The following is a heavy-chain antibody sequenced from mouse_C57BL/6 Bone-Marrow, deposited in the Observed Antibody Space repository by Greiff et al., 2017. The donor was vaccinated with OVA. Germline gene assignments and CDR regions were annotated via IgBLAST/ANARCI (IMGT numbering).Heavy chain of an antibody. J-gene: IGHJ4*01. D-gene: IGHD1-1*01. Sequence: VQGVESGPELVKPGASVKISCQASGYAFSSSWMNWVKQRPGKGLEWLGRIYPGDGDTNYNGKFKGKATLTADKSSSTDYMQLSSLTSEDSAVYFCAREVITTVVDYYAMDYWGQGTSVTVSS. CDR1: GYAFSSSW. CDR2: IYPGDGDT. CDR3: AREVITTVVDYYAMDY. V-gene: IGHV1-82*01.